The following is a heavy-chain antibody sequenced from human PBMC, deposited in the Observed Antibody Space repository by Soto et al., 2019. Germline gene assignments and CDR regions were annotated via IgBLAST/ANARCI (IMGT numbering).Heavy chain of an antibody. CDR1: GDSVSSNSAA. CDR3: ARDSIAAAGTDWFDP. J-gene: IGHJ5*02. CDR2: TYYRSKWYN. D-gene: IGHD6-13*01. Sequence: QTLSLACAISGDSVSSNSAAWSLIRQSPSRGLEWLGRTYYRSKWYNDYAVSVKSRITINPDTSKNQFSLQLNSVTPEDTAVYYCARDSIAAAGTDWFDPWGQGTLVTVSS. V-gene: IGHV6-1*01.